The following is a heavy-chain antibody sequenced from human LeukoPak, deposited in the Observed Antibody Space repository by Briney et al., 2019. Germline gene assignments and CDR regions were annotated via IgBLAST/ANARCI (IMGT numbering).Heavy chain of an antibody. CDR2: ICYSGNT. CDR1: DGSISSANYC. V-gene: IGHV4-30-4*01. CDR3: ARALYWFDP. J-gene: IGHJ5*02. Sequence: SETLSLTCSVSDGSISSANYCWSWIRQPPAKGLEWVGYICYSGNTYYNPSLKSRVTISIDTSKNQFSLNLTSVTAADTAVYYCARALYWFDPWGQGTLVTVSS.